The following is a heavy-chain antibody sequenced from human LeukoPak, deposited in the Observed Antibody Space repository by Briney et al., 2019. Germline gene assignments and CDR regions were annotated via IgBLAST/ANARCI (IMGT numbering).Heavy chain of an antibody. CDR1: GFTFSSYA. CDR3: ARDLEGVSMLPPGYYYYGMDV. D-gene: IGHD3-3*01. V-gene: IGHV3-30*04. Sequence: GGSLRLSCAASGFTFSSYAMHWVRQAPGKGLEWVAVISYDGSNKYYADSVKGRFTISRDNSKNTLYLQMNSLRAEDTAVYYCARDLEGVSMLPPGYYYYGMDVWGQGTTVTVSS. J-gene: IGHJ6*02. CDR2: ISYDGSNK.